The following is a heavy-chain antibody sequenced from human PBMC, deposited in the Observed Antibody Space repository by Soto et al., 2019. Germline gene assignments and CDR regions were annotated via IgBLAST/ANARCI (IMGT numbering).Heavy chain of an antibody. Sequence: ETLSLTCAVSGYSISSGYYWGWIRQPPGKGLEWIGSIYHSGSTYYNPSLKSRVTISVDTSKNQFSLKLSSVTAADTAVYYCARDRGMGLMVYAIFPYFDDWGQGTLVTVSS. D-gene: IGHD2-8*01. V-gene: IGHV4-38-2*02. CDR3: ARDRGMGLMVYAIFPYFDD. CDR1: GYSISSGYY. J-gene: IGHJ4*02. CDR2: IYHSGST.